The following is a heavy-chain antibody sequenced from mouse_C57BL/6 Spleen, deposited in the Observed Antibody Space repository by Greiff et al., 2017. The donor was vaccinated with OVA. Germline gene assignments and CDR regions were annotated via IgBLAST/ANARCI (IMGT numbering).Heavy chain of an antibody. V-gene: IGHV1-81*01. CDR3: ARYYYGSSPHYYAMDY. Sequence: VKLVESGAELARPGASVKLSCKASGYTFTSYGISWVKQRTGQGLEWIGEIYPRSGNTYYNEKFKGKATLTADKSSSTAYMELRSLTSEDSAVYFCARYYYGSSPHYYAMDYWGQGTSVTVSS. D-gene: IGHD1-1*01. CDR1: GYTFTSYG. CDR2: IYPRSGNT. J-gene: IGHJ4*01.